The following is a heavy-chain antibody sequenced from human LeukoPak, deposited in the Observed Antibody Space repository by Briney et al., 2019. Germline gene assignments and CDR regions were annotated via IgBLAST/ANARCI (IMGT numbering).Heavy chain of an antibody. D-gene: IGHD2-8*02. V-gene: IGHV4-59*08. CDR1: GGSITDYY. CDR2: MYYSGSA. J-gene: IGHJ3*02. Sequence: SETLSLTCTVSGGSITDYYWSWIRHSSGRGLEWIGYMYYSGSAYYSPSLKTRVTISVDTSKNQFSLKLTSVTAADTAVYYCAKTYWAHDAFDIWGQGTMVTVSS. CDR3: AKTYWAHDAFDI.